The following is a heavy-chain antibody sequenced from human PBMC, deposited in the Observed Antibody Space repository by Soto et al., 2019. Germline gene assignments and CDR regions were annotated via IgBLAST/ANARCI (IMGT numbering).Heavy chain of an antibody. Sequence: QVQLVQSGAEVKKPGSSVKVSCKASGGTFSSYAISWVRQAPGQGLEWMGGINPIVGTANYAQKFKGRVTITPDECTSTADMKASSMGSDETALYYYAREFDPWGQGTLVTVSS. CDR1: GGTFSSYA. CDR3: AREFDP. CDR2: INPIVGTA. V-gene: IGHV1-69*01. J-gene: IGHJ5*02.